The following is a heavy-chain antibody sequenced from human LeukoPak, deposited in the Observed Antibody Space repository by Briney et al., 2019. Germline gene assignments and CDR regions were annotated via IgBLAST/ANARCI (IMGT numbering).Heavy chain of an antibody. CDR3: ARLKGYCSGGSCDAFDI. CDR1: GYSFTSYW. D-gene: IGHD2-15*01. J-gene: IGHJ3*02. V-gene: IGHV5-51*01. Sequence: GESLKISYKGSGYSFTSYWIGWVRQMPGKGLEWMGIIYPGDSDTRYSPSFQGQVTISADKSISTAYLQWSSLKASDTAMYYCARLKGYCSGGSCDAFDIWGQGTMVTVSS. CDR2: IYPGDSDT.